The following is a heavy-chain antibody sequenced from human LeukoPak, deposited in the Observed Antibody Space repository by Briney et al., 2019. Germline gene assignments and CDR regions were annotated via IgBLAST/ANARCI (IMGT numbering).Heavy chain of an antibody. J-gene: IGHJ5*02. CDR1: GFSLSTSGVG. V-gene: IGHV2-5*02. D-gene: IGHD3-3*01. CDR3: AHRPGFGGTVDFWSGPHAIWFDP. Sequence: SGPTLVNPTQTLTLTCTFSGFSLSTSGVGVGWIRQPPGKALEWLALIYWDDDKRYSPSLKSRLTITKDTSKNQVVLTMTNMDPVDTATYYCAHRPGFGGTVDFWSGPHAIWFDPWGQGTLVTVSS. CDR2: IYWDDDK.